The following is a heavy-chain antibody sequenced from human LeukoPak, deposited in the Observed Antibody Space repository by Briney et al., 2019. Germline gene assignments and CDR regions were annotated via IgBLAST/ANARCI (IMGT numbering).Heavy chain of an antibody. J-gene: IGHJ5*02. D-gene: IGHD3-9*01. V-gene: IGHV4-4*07. Sequence: GSLRLSCAASGFTFSNAWMSWIRQPAGKGLEWIGRIYTSGSTNYNPSLKSRVTMSVDTSKNQFSLKLSSVTAADTAVYYCAANSDILSSGFGSWGQGTLVTVSS. CDR3: AANSDILSSGFGS. CDR1: GFTFSNAW. CDR2: IYTSGST.